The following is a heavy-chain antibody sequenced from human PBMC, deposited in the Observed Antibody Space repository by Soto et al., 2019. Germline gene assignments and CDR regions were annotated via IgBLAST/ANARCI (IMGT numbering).Heavy chain of an antibody. CDR3: AKGGLRLRHGVGYFDC. CDR1: GFTFSSYG. D-gene: IGHD5-12*01. J-gene: IGHJ4*02. V-gene: IGHV3-30*18. Sequence: EGSLRLSCAASGFTFSSYGMHWVRQAPGKGLERVAVISYGGSNKYYADSVKGRFTISRDNSKNTLYLQMNSLRAEDTAVYYCAKGGLRLRHGVGYFDCWGQGTLVTVSS. CDR2: ISYGGSNK.